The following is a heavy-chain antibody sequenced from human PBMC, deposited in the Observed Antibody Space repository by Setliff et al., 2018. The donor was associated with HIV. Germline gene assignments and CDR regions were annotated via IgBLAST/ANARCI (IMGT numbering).Heavy chain of an antibody. J-gene: IGHJ6*02. CDR1: GGSISSSNYY. CDR3: ASLHIRCRSQDWAAVDV. CDR2: IYYSGST. Sequence: SETLSLTCTVSGGSISSSNYYWGWIRQPPGKGLEWIGSIYYSGSTNYNPSLKSRFTISVDTSKNQFSLKLRSVTAADTAVYYCASLHIRCRSQDWAAVDVWGQGTTVTVSS. D-gene: IGHD3-9*01. V-gene: IGHV4-39*07.